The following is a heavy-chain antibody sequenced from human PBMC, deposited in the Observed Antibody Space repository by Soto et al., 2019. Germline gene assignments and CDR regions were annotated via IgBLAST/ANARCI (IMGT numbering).Heavy chain of an antibody. D-gene: IGHD3-3*01. CDR2: INSDGSST. CDR1: GFTFSSYW. J-gene: IGHJ5*02. Sequence: GGSLRLFCAASGFTFSSYWMHWVRQAPGKGLVWVSRINSDGSSTSYADSVNGRFTISRDNAKNTLYLQMNSLRAEDTAVYYCARDLGFWSGYYNWFDPWGQGTLVTVSS. V-gene: IGHV3-74*01. CDR3: ARDLGFWSGYYNWFDP.